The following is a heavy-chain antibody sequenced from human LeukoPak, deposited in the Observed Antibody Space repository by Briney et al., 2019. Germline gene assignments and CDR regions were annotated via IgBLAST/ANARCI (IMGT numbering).Heavy chain of an antibody. J-gene: IGHJ4*02. V-gene: IGHV3-7*03. CDR3: ARAGVLWFGESKFDY. Sequence: PGGSLRLSCAASGFTSSSYWMSWVRQAPGKGLEWVANIKQDGSEKYYVDSVKGRLTISRDNAKNSLYLQMNSPRAEDTAVYYCARAGVLWFGESKFDYWGQGILVTVSS. D-gene: IGHD3-10*01. CDR1: GFTSSSYW. CDR2: IKQDGSEK.